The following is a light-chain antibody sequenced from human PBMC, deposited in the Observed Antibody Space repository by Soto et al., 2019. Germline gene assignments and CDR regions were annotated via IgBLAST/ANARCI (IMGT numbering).Light chain of an antibody. J-gene: IGKJ2*01. CDR3: QQYGSSPT. CDR1: QSVSSSY. V-gene: IGKV3-20*01. Sequence: EIVLTQSPGTLSLSPGERATLSCRASQSVSSSYFAWYQQKPGQAPGLLIYGASSRATGIPDRFSGSGSGTDFPLTISRLEPEDVAVYYCQQYGSSPTFGQGTKLEIK. CDR2: GAS.